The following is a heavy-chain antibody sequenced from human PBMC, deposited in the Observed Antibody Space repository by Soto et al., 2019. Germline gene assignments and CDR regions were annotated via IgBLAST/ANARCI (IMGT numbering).Heavy chain of an antibody. CDR3: AIQETAWRLSYGFDA. J-gene: IGHJ6*02. CDR2: ISSRSDT. Sequence: GGSLRLSCAASGFSFSTYSMNWVRQAPGKGLEWVSSISSRSDTYYADSVKGRFTISRDNAKNSVSLQMDSLRAEDAAVYYCAIQETAWRLSYGFDAWGQGPTVTVSS. CDR1: GFSFSTYS. V-gene: IGHV3-21*01. D-gene: IGHD1-1*01.